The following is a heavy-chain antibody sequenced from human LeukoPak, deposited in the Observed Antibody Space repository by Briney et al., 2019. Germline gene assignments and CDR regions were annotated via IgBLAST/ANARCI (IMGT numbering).Heavy chain of an antibody. J-gene: IGHJ4*02. CDR2: IYSGGST. Sequence: TGGSLRLSCAASGFTFSSYAMTWVRQAPGKGLEWVSVIYSGGSTYYADSVKGRFTISRDNSKNTLYLQMNSLRAEDTAVYYCARDRVGPLDYWGQGTLVTVSS. D-gene: IGHD1-26*01. V-gene: IGHV3-66*01. CDR1: GFTFSSYA. CDR3: ARDRVGPLDY.